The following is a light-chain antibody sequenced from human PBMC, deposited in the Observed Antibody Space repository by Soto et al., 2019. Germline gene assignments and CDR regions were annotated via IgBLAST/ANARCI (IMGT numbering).Light chain of an antibody. V-gene: IGLV2-14*02. J-gene: IGLJ1*01. Sequence: QSALTQPASVSGSPGQSITISCTGTSNDIGNSNLVSWYQQHPDRAPKLLIYEDTKRPSGISDRFSGSTSGNTASLTVSALQAEDEADYYCSSYTDRKHLVFGTGTKLTVL. CDR2: EDT. CDR3: SSYTDRKHLV. CDR1: SNDIGNSNL.